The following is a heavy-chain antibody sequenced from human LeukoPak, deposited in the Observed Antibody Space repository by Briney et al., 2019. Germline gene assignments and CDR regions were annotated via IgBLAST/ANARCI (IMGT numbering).Heavy chain of an antibody. CDR1: GGSISSSSYY. D-gene: IGHD6-6*01. J-gene: IGHJ5*02. CDR2: IYYSGST. Sequence: SETLSLTCTVSGGSISSSSYYWGWIRQPPGKGLEWIGSIYYSGSTYYNPSLKSRVTISVDTSKSQFSLKLSSVTAADTAVYYCARGYSSSSGWFDPWGQGTLVTVSS. V-gene: IGHV4-39*07. CDR3: ARGYSSSSGWFDP.